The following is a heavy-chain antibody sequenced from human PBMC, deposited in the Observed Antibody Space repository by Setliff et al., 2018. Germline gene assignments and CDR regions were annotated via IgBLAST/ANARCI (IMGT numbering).Heavy chain of an antibody. D-gene: IGHD5-12*01. CDR1: GDSFSDYY. V-gene: IGHV4-34*01. Sequence: SETLSLTCAVYGDSFSDYYWSWIRQPPGKGLEWIGEINHSGSTNYNPSLQSRLTMSVDTSNNQFSLKLNSVTADDAAVYYCARHLWGRWMATSSDYFDYWGQGSLVTVSS. J-gene: IGHJ4*02. CDR2: INHSGST. CDR3: ARHLWGRWMATSSDYFDY.